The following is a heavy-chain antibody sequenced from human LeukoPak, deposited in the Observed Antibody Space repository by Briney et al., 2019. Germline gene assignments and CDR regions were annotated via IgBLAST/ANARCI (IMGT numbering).Heavy chain of an antibody. J-gene: IGHJ6*02. V-gene: IGHV1-46*01. D-gene: IGHD5-24*01. CDR2: LNPSGGSS. CDR3: ASVYKHGMDV. CDR1: GYTVTSYY. Sequence: ASVKVSCKASGYTVTSYYMHWVRQAPGQGLEWMAILNPSGGSSNYAQKFQGRATLTRATSTGTVYMELSSLRSEDTAVYYCASVYKHGMDVWGQGTAVIVSS.